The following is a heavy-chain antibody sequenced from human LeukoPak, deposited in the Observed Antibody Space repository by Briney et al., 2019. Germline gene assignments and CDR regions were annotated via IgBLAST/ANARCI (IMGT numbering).Heavy chain of an antibody. CDR1: GGTFSSYA. V-gene: IGHV1-69*04. J-gene: IGHJ4*02. D-gene: IGHD6-13*01. CDR2: IIPILGIA. Sequence: ASVKVSRKASGGTFSSYAISWVRQAPGQGLEWMGRIIPILGIANYAQKFQGRVTITADKSTSTAYMELSSLRSEDTAVYYCARADRAAAADYWGQGTLVTVSS. CDR3: ARADRAAAADY.